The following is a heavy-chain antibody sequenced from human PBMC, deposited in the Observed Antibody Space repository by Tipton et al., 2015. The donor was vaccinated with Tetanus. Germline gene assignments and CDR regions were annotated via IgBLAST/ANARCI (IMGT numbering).Heavy chain of an antibody. CDR2: IYYSGST. Sequence: TLSLTCTVSGGSTSSYYWSWIRQPPGKGLEWIGYIYYSGSTYYNPSLKSRVTISVDTSKNQFSLRLSSVTAADTAVYYRARDHGITWGGMGYYYGMDVWGQGTTVTVSS. CDR1: GGSTSSYY. V-gene: IGHV4-59*12. J-gene: IGHJ6*02. CDR3: ARDHGITWGGMGYYYGMDV. D-gene: IGHD3-16*01.